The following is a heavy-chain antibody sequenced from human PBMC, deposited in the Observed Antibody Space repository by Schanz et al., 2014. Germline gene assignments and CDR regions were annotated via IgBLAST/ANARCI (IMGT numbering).Heavy chain of an antibody. CDR2: IYYNGTNK. D-gene: IGHD3-9*01. V-gene: IGHV3-33*03. CDR3: AYYDVLTGFDY. J-gene: IGHJ4*02. CDR1: GLNFDYYG. Sequence: QVQLVESGGGVVQPGRSLRLSCATSGLNFDYYGMNWVRQAPGKGLEWVALIYYNGTNKYYADSVKGRFTISRDNAKNSLYLEMTSLRGEDTAVYYCAYYDVLTGFDYWGQGTLVTVSS.